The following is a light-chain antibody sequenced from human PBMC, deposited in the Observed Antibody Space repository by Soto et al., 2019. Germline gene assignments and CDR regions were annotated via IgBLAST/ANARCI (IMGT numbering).Light chain of an antibody. J-gene: IGLJ2*01. V-gene: IGLV2-11*01. CDR3: TAHAGNSTPGA. CDR2: EVS. CDR1: SSDVGSYDS. Sequence: QSALTQPRSVSGSPGQSVSISCTGTSSDVGSYDSVSWYQQYPGKAPKVIIHEVSKRPSGVPDRFSGSKSGNTASLTVSGRQADHEADYYGTAHAGNSTPGAFGGGTTLT.